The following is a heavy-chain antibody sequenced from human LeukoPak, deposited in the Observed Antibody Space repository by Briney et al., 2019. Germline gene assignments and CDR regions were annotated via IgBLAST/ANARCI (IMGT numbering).Heavy chain of an antibody. CDR3: AKGASPHYYYYYYMDV. Sequence: GGSLRLSCAASGFTFSSYAMSWVRQAPGKGLEWVSDISGSGGSTYYADSVKGRFTISRDNSKNTLYLQMNSLRAEDTAVYYCAKGASPHYYYYYYMDVWGKGTTVTVSS. J-gene: IGHJ6*03. CDR1: GFTFSSYA. CDR2: ISGSGGST. V-gene: IGHV3-23*01.